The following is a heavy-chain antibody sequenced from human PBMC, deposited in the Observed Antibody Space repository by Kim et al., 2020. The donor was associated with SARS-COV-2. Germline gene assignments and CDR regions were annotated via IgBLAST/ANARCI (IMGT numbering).Heavy chain of an antibody. V-gene: IGHV1-3*01. CDR3: ASCLCIAAAGTGYNWFDP. CDR2: INAGNGNT. CDR1: GYTFTSYA. D-gene: IGHD6-13*01. J-gene: IGHJ5*02. Sequence: ASVKVSCKASGYTFTSYAMHWVRQAPGQRLEWMGWINAGNGNTKYSQKFQGRVTITRDTSASTAYMELSSLRSEDTAVYYCASCLCIAAAGTGYNWFDPWGQGTLVTVSS.